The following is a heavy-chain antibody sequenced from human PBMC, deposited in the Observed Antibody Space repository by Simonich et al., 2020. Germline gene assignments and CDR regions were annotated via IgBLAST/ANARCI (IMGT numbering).Heavy chain of an antibody. Sequence: QVQLQQWGAGLLKPSETLSLTCAVYGGSFSGYYWSWIRQPPRKGLEWIGENNHSGSTNYHPSLKSRVTISVDTSKNQFSLKLSSVTAADTAVYYCARPLGIVWAFDIWGQGTMVTVSS. V-gene: IGHV4-34*01. CDR1: GGSFSGYY. D-gene: IGHD3-16*01. J-gene: IGHJ3*02. CDR2: NNHSGST. CDR3: ARPLGIVWAFDI.